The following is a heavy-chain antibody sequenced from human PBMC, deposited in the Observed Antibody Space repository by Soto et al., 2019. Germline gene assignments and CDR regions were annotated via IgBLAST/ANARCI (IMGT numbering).Heavy chain of an antibody. V-gene: IGHV5-51*01. D-gene: IGHD6-13*01. CDR2: IYPGDSDT. CDR3: VRSDSSSWFLDY. CDR1: GYSFTNYW. J-gene: IGHJ4*02. Sequence: PGESLKISCKGSGYSFTNYWIGWVRQMPGKGLEWMGTIYPGDSDTKYSPSFQGQVTISAAKSLSTAYPQWTSLKASDTAMYYCVRSDSSSWFLDYWGQGTLVTVSS.